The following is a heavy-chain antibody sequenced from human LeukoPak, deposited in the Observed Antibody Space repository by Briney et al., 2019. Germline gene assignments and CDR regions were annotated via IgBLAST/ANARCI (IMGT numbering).Heavy chain of an antibody. D-gene: IGHD2-15*01. CDR2: INHSGST. CDR1: GGSFSGYY. CDR3: ARDSLYYYYYYYMDV. Sequence: PSETLSLTCAVYGGSFSGYYWSWIRQPPGKGLEWIGEINHSGSTNYNPSLKSRVTISVDTSKNQFSLKLSSVTAADTAVYYCARDSLYYYYYYYMDVWGKGTTVTVSS. V-gene: IGHV4-34*01. J-gene: IGHJ6*03.